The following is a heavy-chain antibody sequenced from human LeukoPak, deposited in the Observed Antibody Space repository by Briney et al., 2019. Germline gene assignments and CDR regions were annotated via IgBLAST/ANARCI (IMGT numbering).Heavy chain of an antibody. CDR2: IIPILGIA. D-gene: IGHD3-10*01. J-gene: IGHJ4*02. CDR1: GGTFSSYA. V-gene: IGHV1-69*04. CDR3: ARDSSALMVRGVRHFDY. Sequence: ASVKVSCKASGGTFSSYAISWVRQAPGQGLEWMGRIIPILGIANYAQKFQGRVTITADKSTSTAYMELSSLRSEDTAVYYCARDSSALMVRGVRHFDYWGQGTLVTVSS.